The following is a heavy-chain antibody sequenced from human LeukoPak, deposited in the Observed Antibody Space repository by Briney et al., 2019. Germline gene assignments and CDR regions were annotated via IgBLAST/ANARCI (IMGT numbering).Heavy chain of an antibody. Sequence: GGSLRLSCAASGFTFSSYAMSWVRQAPGKGLEWVSAISGSGGSTYYADSVMGRFTISRDNSKNTLYLQLDSLRAEDTAVYFCAKGLWGAYYYGMDVWGQGTTVTVSS. CDR2: ISGSGGST. CDR1: GFTFSSYA. D-gene: IGHD3-16*01. J-gene: IGHJ6*02. V-gene: IGHV3-23*01. CDR3: AKGLWGAYYYGMDV.